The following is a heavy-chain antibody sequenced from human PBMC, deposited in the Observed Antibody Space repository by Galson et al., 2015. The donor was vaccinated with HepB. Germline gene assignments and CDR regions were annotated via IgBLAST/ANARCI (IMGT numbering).Heavy chain of an antibody. CDR1: GGSISSYY. D-gene: IGHD4-11*01. Sequence: TLSLTCTVSGGSISSYYWSWIRQPPGKGLEWIGYIYYSGNTNYNPSLQSRVSLSVDTSQNQFSLKLRSVTAADTAVYYCPRLYRQYYYGLDVWGQGTAVTVSS. CDR3: PRLYRQYYYGLDV. J-gene: IGHJ6*02. V-gene: IGHV4-59*08. CDR2: IYYSGNT.